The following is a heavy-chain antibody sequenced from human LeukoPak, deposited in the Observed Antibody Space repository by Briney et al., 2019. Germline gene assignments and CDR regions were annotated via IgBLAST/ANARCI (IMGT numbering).Heavy chain of an antibody. CDR3: ARGGYCSGGSCYSFDY. J-gene: IGHJ4*02. CDR2: IIPIFGTA. Sequence: SVKVSCKASGGTFSSYAISWVRQAPGQGLEWIGGIIPIFGTANYAQKFQGRVTITADGSTSTAYMELSSLRSEDTAVYYCARGGYCSGGSCYSFDYWGQGTLVTVSS. D-gene: IGHD2-15*01. V-gene: IGHV1-69*13. CDR1: GGTFSSYA.